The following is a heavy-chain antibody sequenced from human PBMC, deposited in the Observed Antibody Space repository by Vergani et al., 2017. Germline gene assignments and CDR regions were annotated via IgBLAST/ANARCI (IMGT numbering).Heavy chain of an antibody. CDR3: ARAPSYGDFPHFDY. V-gene: IGHV4-34*01. Sequence: QVQLQQWGAGLLKPSETLSLTCAVYGGSFSGYDWSWIRQPPGKGLEWLGEINHSGSTNYNPSLKSRVTISVDTSKNQFSLKLSSVTAADTAVYYCARAPSYGDFPHFDYWGQGTLVTVSS. J-gene: IGHJ4*02. CDR1: GGSFSGYD. CDR2: INHSGST. D-gene: IGHD4-17*01.